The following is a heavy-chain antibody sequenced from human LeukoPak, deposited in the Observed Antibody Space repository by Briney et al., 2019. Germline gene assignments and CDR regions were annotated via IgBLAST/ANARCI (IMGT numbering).Heavy chain of an antibody. CDR3: AGSSGYSDVRAFDI. Sequence: PGGSLRLSCAGSGFTFSAYAMSWVRQAPGKGLEWVSAIGGSGGSTFYADSVKGRFTISRDNSKNTLYLQMNSLRAEDTAVYYCAGSSGYSDVRAFDIWGQGTMVTVSS. J-gene: IGHJ3*02. V-gene: IGHV3-23*01. CDR1: GFTFSAYA. CDR2: IGGSGGST. D-gene: IGHD3-22*01.